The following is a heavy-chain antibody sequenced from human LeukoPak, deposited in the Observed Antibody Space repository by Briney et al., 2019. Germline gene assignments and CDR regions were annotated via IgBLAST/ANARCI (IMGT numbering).Heavy chain of an antibody. CDR2: IYYSGST. J-gene: IGHJ4*02. Sequence: SETLSLTCTVSGGSISSYYWGWIRQPPGKGLEWIGSIYYSGSTYYNPSLKSRVTISVDTSKNQFSLKLSSVTAADTAVYYCARLGVSSSWYSDYWGQGTLVTVSS. CDR1: GGSISSYY. CDR3: ARLGVSSSWYSDY. V-gene: IGHV4-39*01. D-gene: IGHD6-13*01.